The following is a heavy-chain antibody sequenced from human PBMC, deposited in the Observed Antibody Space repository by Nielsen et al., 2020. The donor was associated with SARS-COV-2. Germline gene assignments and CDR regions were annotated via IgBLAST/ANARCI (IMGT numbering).Heavy chain of an antibody. CDR1: GFTFSSYG. Sequence: GESLKISCAASGFTFSSYGMHWVRQAPGKGLEWVAVISYDGSNKYYADSVKGRFTISRDNSKNTLYLQMNSLRAEDTAVYYCAKEETYYDFWSGYYMGGYFDYWGQGTLVTVSS. CDR2: ISYDGSNK. CDR3: AKEETYYDFWSGYYMGGYFDY. J-gene: IGHJ4*02. V-gene: IGHV3-30*18. D-gene: IGHD3-3*01.